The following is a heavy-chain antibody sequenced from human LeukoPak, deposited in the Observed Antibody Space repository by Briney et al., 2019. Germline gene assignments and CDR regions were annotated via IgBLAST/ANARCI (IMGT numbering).Heavy chain of an antibody. CDR3: ARGSNWNSDDAFDI. CDR2: ISSSSSYI. V-gene: IGHV3-21*01. Sequence: GGSLRLSCAASGFTFSSYSMNWVRQAPGKGLEWVSSISSSSSYIYYADSVKGRFTISRDNAKNSLYLQMNSLRAEDTAVCYCARGSNWNSDDAFDIWGQGTMVTVSS. CDR1: GFTFSSYS. J-gene: IGHJ3*02. D-gene: IGHD1-7*01.